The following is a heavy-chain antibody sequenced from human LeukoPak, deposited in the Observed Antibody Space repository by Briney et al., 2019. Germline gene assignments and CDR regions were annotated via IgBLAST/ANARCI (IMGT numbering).Heavy chain of an antibody. CDR3: ATSLTAYSSSYPFDN. CDR1: GGSISSSSYY. V-gene: IGHV4-39*01. J-gene: IGHJ4*02. Sequence: SETLSLTCTVSGGSISSSSYYWGWIRQPPGKGLEWIGSIYYSGSTYYNPSLKSRVTISVDTSKNQFSLKLSSVTAADTAVYYCATSLTAYSSSYPFDNWGQGTLVTVSS. CDR2: IYYSGST. D-gene: IGHD6-13*01.